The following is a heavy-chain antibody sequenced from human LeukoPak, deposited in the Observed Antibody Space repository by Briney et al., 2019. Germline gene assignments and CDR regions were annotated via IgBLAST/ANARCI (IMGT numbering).Heavy chain of an antibody. Sequence: ASVKVSCKPSGYTFTGYYMHWVRQAPGQGREWMGWINPNSGGTNYAQKFQGRVTMTRDTSISTAYMELSRLRSDDTAVYYCARDRGYCGGDCTRVGFDYWGQGTLVTVSS. D-gene: IGHD2-21*02. CDR2: INPNSGGT. CDR1: GYTFTGYY. CDR3: ARDRGYCGGDCTRVGFDY. J-gene: IGHJ4*02. V-gene: IGHV1-2*02.